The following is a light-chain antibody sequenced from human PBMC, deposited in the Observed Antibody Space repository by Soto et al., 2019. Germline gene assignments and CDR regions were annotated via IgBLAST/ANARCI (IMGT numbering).Light chain of an antibody. CDR3: LQDYNYPWT. CDR1: QSISSY. Sequence: DIQMTQSPSSLSASVGDRVTLTCRASQSISSYLNWYQLKPGRPPKLLIYFASSLQAGVPSRFSGAGSETDFTLTISSLQPEDFATYYCLQDYNYPWTFGQGTKVEIK. V-gene: IGKV1-39*01. J-gene: IGKJ1*01. CDR2: FAS.